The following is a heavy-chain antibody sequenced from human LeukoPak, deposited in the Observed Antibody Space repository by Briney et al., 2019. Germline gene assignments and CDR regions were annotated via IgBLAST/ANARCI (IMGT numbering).Heavy chain of an antibody. V-gene: IGHV5-51*01. CDR2: IYPGDSNT. Sequence: GESLKICCKGSGYSFTSYWIGLVRPMPGKGLELMGIIYPGDSNTRSSPSFQGQVTISADKSISTAYLQWSSLKASDTAMYYCARQIIGGSYSDYWGQGTLVTVSS. CDR1: GYSFTSYW. D-gene: IGHD1-26*01. J-gene: IGHJ4*02. CDR3: ARQIIGGSYSDY.